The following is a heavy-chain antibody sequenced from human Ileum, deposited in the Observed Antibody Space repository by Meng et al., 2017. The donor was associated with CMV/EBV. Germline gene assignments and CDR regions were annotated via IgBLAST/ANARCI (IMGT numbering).Heavy chain of an antibody. D-gene: IGHD4-17*01. CDR2: ISSSSSYI. CDR1: VFTFSSYS. Sequence: SVFTFSSYSMHWVRQAPGKGLEWVSSISSSSSYIYYADSVRGRFTISRDNAKNSLYLQMNSLRAEDTAVYYCARDSGYDYGDYVYDYWGQGTLVTVSS. J-gene: IGHJ4*02. CDR3: ARDSGYDYGDYVYDY. V-gene: IGHV3-21*01.